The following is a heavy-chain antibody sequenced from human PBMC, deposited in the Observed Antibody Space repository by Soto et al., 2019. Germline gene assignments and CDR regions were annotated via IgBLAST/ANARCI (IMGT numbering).Heavy chain of an antibody. Sequence: QVQLQESGPGLVKPSETLSLTCTVSGGSISSYYWSWIRQPPGKGLEWIGYIYYSGSTNYNPSLKSRVTTSVDTSKNQFSPKLSSVTAADTALYYCARAIGEITTWGQGTLVTVSS. V-gene: IGHV4-59*01. CDR1: GGSISSYY. CDR3: ARAIGEITT. D-gene: IGHD3-10*01. J-gene: IGHJ5*02. CDR2: IYYSGST.